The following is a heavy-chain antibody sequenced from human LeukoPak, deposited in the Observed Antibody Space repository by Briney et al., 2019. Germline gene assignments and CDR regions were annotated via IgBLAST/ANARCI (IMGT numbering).Heavy chain of an antibody. J-gene: IGHJ3*02. D-gene: IGHD3-10*01. CDR2: IYYSGST. V-gene: IGHV4-59*01. Sequence: PSETLSLTCTVSGGSISSYYWSWIRQPPGKGLEWIGYIYYSGSTNYNPSLKSRVTISVDTSKSQFSLKLSSVTAADTAVYYCARDTTMVRGVNAFDIWGQGTMVTASS. CDR3: ARDTTMVRGVNAFDI. CDR1: GGSISSYY.